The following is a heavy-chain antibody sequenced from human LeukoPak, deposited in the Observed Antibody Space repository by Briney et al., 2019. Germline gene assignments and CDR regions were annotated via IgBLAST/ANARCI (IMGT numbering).Heavy chain of an antibody. CDR2: ISGSGGTI. CDR3: ARGGYDSTGYYPGH. J-gene: IGHJ4*02. D-gene: IGHD3-22*01. Sequence: GGSLRLSCAASGFTFSDYYMNWIRQAPGKGLEWISYISGSGGTISYADSVKGRFTISRDNGRNSLYLQMNSLRAEDTAVYYCARGGYDSTGYYPGHWGQGTLVTVSS. CDR1: GFTFSDYY. V-gene: IGHV3-11*01.